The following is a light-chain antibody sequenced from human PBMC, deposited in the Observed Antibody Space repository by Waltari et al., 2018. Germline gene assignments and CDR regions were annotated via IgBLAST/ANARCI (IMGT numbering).Light chain of an antibody. J-gene: IGKJ2*01. Sequence: DIVMTQSPLSLPVTPGEPASISCRSSQSLLHSNGYNFLDWYLQKPGQSPQLLIYLGSTRASGVPDRFSGSGSGTDFTLKISRVEAEDAGFYYCMQALQAPRTFGQGTKLEI. CDR2: LGS. V-gene: IGKV2-28*01. CDR3: MQALQAPRT. CDR1: QSLLHSNGYNF.